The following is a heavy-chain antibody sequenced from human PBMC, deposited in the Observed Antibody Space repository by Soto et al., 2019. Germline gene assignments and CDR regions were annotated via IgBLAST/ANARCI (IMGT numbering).Heavy chain of an antibody. Sequence: ASVKVSCTASGYTFTGYYMHWVRQAPGQGLEWMGWINPNSGGTNYAQKFQGWVTMTRDTSISTAHMELSRLRSDDTAVYYCARVGGGSYSDAFDIWGQGTMVTVSS. CDR3: ARVGGGSYSDAFDI. D-gene: IGHD1-26*01. V-gene: IGHV1-2*04. CDR1: GYTFTGYY. J-gene: IGHJ3*02. CDR2: INPNSGGT.